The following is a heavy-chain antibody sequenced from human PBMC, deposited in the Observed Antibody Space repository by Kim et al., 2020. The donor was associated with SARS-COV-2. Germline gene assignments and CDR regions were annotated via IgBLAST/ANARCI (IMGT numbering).Heavy chain of an antibody. CDR2: IDSGGGYT. CDR3: AKKRAVAGTPEFGIDY. V-gene: IGHV3-23*01. D-gene: IGHD6-19*01. CDR1: GFTFSSYA. Sequence: GGSLRLSCAASGFTFSSYAMSWVRQAPGKGLECVSVIDSGGGYTFYTDSVKGRFTISRDNSKNTLYLQMNSLTAEDTAAYYCAKKRAVAGTPEFGIDYWGQGALVTVSS. J-gene: IGHJ4*02.